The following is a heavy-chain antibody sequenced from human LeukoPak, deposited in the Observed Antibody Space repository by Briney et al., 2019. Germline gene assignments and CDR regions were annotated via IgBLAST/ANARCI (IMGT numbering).Heavy chain of an antibody. Sequence: GGSQRLSCTASGFTIRNYWMSWVRQAPGKGLECVAYIKEDGSDKNYVDSVKGRCTISRDNAKSSLYLQMNSLRVEDTAVYYCVRGTRSNSFWGQGTQVTVSS. CDR3: VRGTRSNSF. CDR2: IKEDGSDK. CDR1: GFTIRNYW. D-gene: IGHD6-6*01. J-gene: IGHJ4*02. V-gene: IGHV3-7*01.